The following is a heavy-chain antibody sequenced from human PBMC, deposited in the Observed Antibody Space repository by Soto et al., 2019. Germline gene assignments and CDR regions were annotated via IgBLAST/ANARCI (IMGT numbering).Heavy chain of an antibody. D-gene: IGHD6-19*01. V-gene: IGHV3-21*01. CDR2: ISSSSSYI. J-gene: IGHJ3*02. CDR1: GFTFSSYS. CDR3: AREGGGWAFDI. Sequence: EVQLVESGGGLVKPGGSLRLSCAASGFTFSSYSMKWVRQAPGKGLEWVSSISSSSSYIYYADSVKGRFTISRDNAKNSLYLQMNSLRAEDTAVYYCAREGGGWAFDIWGQGTMVTVSS.